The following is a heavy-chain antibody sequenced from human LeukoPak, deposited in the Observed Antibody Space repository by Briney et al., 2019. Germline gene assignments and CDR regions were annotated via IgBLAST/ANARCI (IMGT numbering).Heavy chain of an antibody. CDR3: ARDGYSIVGATREDYFDY. Sequence: PSETLSLTCTVSGGSISSSSYYWGWIRQPPGKGLEWIGSIYYSGSTYYNPALKSRVTMSVDTSKNQFSLKLSSVTAADTAVYYCARDGYSIVGATREDYFDYWGQGTLVTVSS. CDR2: IYYSGST. CDR1: GGSISSSSYY. V-gene: IGHV4-39*07. J-gene: IGHJ4*02. D-gene: IGHD1-26*01.